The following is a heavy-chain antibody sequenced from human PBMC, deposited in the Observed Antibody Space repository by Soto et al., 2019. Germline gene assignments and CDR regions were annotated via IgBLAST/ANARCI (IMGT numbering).Heavy chain of an antibody. Sequence: GGSLRLSCAASGFIFSTYTINWVRQAPGKGLEWVASISSSSRDIFYADSVKARFTISRDNANSSVDLQMNSLRVGDTAIYYCARGSWGGAGIDVWGQGTTVTVSS. CDR2: ISSSSRDI. J-gene: IGHJ6*02. CDR3: ARGSWGGAGIDV. D-gene: IGHD3-16*01. V-gene: IGHV3-21*01. CDR1: GFIFSTYT.